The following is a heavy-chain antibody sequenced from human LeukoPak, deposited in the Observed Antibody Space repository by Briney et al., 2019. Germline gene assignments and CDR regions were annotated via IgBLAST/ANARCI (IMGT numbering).Heavy chain of an antibody. V-gene: IGHV3-53*05. D-gene: IGHD3-3*01. J-gene: IGHJ5*02. Sequence: GGSLRLSCAASGFTVSSNYMSWVRQAPGKGLEWVSVIYSGGSTYYADSVKGRFTISRDNSKNTLYLQMNSLRAEDTAVYYCAREGTIFGPVLSTVIDPWGQGTLVTVSS. CDR2: IYSGGST. CDR1: GFTVSSNY. CDR3: AREGTIFGPVLSTVIDP.